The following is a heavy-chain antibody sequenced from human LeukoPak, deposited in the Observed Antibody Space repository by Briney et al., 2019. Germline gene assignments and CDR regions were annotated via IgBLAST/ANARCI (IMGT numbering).Heavy chain of an antibody. CDR2: ISSSGSSI. J-gene: IGHJ4*02. CDR3: AREVLPFDY. Sequence: PGGSLRLSCAASGFTFSSYEMNWVRQAPGKGLEWVSYISSSGSSIYYADSVKGRFTISRDNAKNSLYLQMNSLRAEDTVVYYCAREVLPFDYWGQGTLVTVSS. V-gene: IGHV3-48*03. CDR1: GFTFSSYE. D-gene: IGHD1-1*01.